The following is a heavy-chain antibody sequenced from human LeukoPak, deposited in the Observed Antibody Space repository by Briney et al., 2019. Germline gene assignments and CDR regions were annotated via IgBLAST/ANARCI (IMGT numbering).Heavy chain of an antibody. CDR1: GYTFTNYW. J-gene: IGHJ1*01. D-gene: IGHD3-16*01. Sequence: GESLKISCKASGYTFTNYWIGWVRQMPGKGLEWMGIIYPGDSDTRYSPSFRGQVIISADKSIRTAYLQWTSLKASDTAMYYCARHTGEGSHFQHWGQGSLVTFSS. CDR3: ARHTGEGSHFQH. V-gene: IGHV5-51*01. CDR2: IYPGDSDT.